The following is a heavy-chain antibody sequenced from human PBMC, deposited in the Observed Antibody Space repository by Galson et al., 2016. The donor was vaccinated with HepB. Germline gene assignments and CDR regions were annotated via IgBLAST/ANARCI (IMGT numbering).Heavy chain of an antibody. D-gene: IGHD3-16*01. V-gene: IGHV4-61*02. CDR3: ARNSRVSDALWAFDI. J-gene: IGHJ3*02. CDR2: VFTSGIT. Sequence: TLSLTCTISGDSISSSSYYWNWTRQPAGEGLEWIGRVFTSGITSYNPSLKSRIAIVMDTSKNQFSLKVTSMTATDTAVYYCARNSRVSDALWAFDIWGQGTMVTVSS. CDR1: GDSISSSSYY.